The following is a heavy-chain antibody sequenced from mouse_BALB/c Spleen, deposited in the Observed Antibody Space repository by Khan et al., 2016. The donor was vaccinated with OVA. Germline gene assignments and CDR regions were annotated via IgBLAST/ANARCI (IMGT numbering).Heavy chain of an antibody. CDR1: GFNINDYY. J-gene: IGHJ3*01. Sequence: VQLQQPGAELVRPAALVKFSCKASGFNINDYYIHWVMQRPAQGLEWIGWIDPENGHTIYDPTFQGKASITADTSSNQAYLQLSSLTSEDTAVYYCARSGYEAWFTYWGQGTMVTVSA. V-gene: IGHV14-1*02. D-gene: IGHD3-1*01. CDR3: ARSGYEAWFTY. CDR2: IDPENGHT.